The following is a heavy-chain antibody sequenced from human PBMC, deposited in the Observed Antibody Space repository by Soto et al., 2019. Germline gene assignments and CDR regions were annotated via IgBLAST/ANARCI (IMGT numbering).Heavy chain of an antibody. CDR1: GFTFSSYG. J-gene: IGHJ3*02. D-gene: IGHD3-22*01. Sequence: GGSLRLSCAASGFTFSSYGMHWVRQAPGKGLEWVAVIWYDGSNKYYADSVKGRSTISRDNSKNTLYLQMNSLRAEDTAVYYCARDPGYYYDSSGYYPDAFDIWGQGTMVTVSS. CDR2: IWYDGSNK. V-gene: IGHV3-33*01. CDR3: ARDPGYYYDSSGYYPDAFDI.